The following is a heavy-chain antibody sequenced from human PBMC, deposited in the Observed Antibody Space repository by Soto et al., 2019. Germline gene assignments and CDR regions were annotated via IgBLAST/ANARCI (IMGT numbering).Heavy chain of an antibody. CDR2: ISGSRGYI. D-gene: IGHD6-13*01. CDR3: ARDWAAALDY. Sequence: LRLSCAASVFIFSDYSINWVRQAPGKGLEWVSSISGSRGYIYYGDSVKGRFTISRDNAKNSVVLQMKNLRAEDTAVYYCARDWAAALDYWGPGTLVTVSS. CDR1: VFIFSDYS. J-gene: IGHJ4*02. V-gene: IGHV3-21*01.